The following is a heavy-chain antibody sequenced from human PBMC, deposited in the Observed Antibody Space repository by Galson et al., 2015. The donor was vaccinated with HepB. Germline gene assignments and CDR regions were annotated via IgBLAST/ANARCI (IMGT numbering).Heavy chain of an antibody. CDR3: ARRGFYCSGDNCYQEGAFDI. V-gene: IGHV5-51*01. Sequence: QSGAEVKKPGESLKISCKGSGYRFTSYWIGWVRQMPGKGLEWMGIIYRGDSDTRYSPSFQGQVTMTVDKSISTAYLQWSSLKASDTAMYYCARRGFYCSGDNCYQEGAFDIWGQGTMVTVSS. J-gene: IGHJ3*02. CDR2: IYRGDSDT. CDR1: GYRFTSYW. D-gene: IGHD2-15*01.